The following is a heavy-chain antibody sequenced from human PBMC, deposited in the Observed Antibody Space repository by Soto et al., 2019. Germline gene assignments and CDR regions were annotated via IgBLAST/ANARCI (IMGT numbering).Heavy chain of an antibody. V-gene: IGHV5-10-1*01. CDR1: GYSFTSYW. CDR2: IDPSDSYT. D-gene: IGHD3-22*01. CDR3: ARQPITMIPFDY. J-gene: IGHJ4*02. Sequence: GESLKISCKGSGYSFTSYWISWVRQMPGKGLEWMGRIDPSDSYTNYSPSFQGHVTISADKSISTAYLQWSSLKASDTAMYYCARQPITMIPFDYWGQGTLVTAPQ.